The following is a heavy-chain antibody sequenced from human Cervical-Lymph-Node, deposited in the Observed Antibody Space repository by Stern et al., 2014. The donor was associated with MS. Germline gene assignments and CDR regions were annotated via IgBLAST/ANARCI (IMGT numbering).Heavy chain of an antibody. J-gene: IGHJ4*02. D-gene: IGHD4-23*01. CDR2: ISGYSGHT. CDR3: ARDWADYGGNSFDY. V-gene: IGHV1-18*01. Sequence: QDQLVQSGAEVKKPGASVKVSCKTSGYTFASYGITWVRQAPGQGLEWVGWISGYSGHTISAQKLQGRVTVTTDTSTSTAYMELRSLRSDDTAVYYCARDWADYGGNSFDYWGQGTLVTVSS. CDR1: GYTFASYG.